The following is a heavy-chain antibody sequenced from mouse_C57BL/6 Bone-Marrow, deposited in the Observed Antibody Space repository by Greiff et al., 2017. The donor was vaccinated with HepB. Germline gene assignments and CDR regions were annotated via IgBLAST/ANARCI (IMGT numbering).Heavy chain of an antibody. Sequence: EVQLQQSGPELVKPGASVKISCKASGYTFTDYYMNWVKQSHGKSLEWIGDINPNNGGTSYNQKFKGKATLTVDKSSSTAYMELRSLTSEDSAVYYGAREATVVATRRYFDVWGTGTTVTVSS. CDR2: INPNNGGT. V-gene: IGHV1-26*01. CDR3: AREATVVATRRYFDV. CDR1: GYTFTDYY. J-gene: IGHJ1*03. D-gene: IGHD1-1*01.